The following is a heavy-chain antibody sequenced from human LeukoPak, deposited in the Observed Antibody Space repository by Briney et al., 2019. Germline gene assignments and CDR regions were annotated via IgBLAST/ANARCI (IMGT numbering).Heavy chain of an antibody. J-gene: IGHJ4*02. V-gene: IGHV3-21*01. D-gene: IGHD2-2*01. CDR3: ALYCSSTSCSPFDY. CDR1: GFTFSSYS. CDR2: ISSSSSNI. Sequence: PGGSLRLSCAASGFTFSSYSMNWVRQAPGKGLEWVSSISSSSSNIYYADSVKGRFTISRDNTKNSLYLQMKSRRAEDTAVYYCALYCSSTSCSPFDYWGQGTLVTVSS.